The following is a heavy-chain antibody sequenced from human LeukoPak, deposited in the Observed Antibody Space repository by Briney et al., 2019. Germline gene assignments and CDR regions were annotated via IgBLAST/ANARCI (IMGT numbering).Heavy chain of an antibody. D-gene: IGHD3-10*01. J-gene: IGHJ2*01. Sequence: ASVKLSCKASGYTFTGYYMHWVRQAPGQGLEWMGWINPNSGDTHYPQTFQARVTMTRDTSISTAYMELSGLRSDDTAMYYCATRYGSGSPISYFDLWGRGTLVTVSS. V-gene: IGHV1-2*02. CDR2: INPNSGDT. CDR3: ATRYGSGSPISYFDL. CDR1: GYTFTGYY.